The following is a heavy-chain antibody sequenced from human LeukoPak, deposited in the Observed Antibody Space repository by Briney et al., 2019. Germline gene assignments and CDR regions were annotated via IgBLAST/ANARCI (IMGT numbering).Heavy chain of an antibody. J-gene: IGHJ4*02. CDR1: GGSISSGSYY. CDR2: IYTSGST. V-gene: IGHV4-61*02. Sequence: SETLSLTCTVSGGSISSGSYYWSWIRQPAGKGLEWIGRIYTSGSTNYNPSLKSRVTISVDTSKNQFSLKLSSVTAADTAVYYCARWGAGGYWGQGTLVTVSS. D-gene: IGHD3-16*01. CDR3: ARWGAGGY.